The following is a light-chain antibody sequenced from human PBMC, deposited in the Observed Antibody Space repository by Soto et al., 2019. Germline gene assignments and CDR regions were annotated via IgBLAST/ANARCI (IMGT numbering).Light chain of an antibody. J-gene: IGLJ3*02. CDR2: GNN. CDR1: SSNIGAAYD. CDR3: QSYDSSLSGWV. V-gene: IGLV1-40*01. Sequence: QSVLTQPPSVSGAPGQKVTISCTRSSSNIGAAYDVHWYQHLPGTAPKLLIHGNNNRPSGVPDRFSGSKSGTSASLAITGLQAEDEADYYCQSYDSSLSGWVFGGGTQLPVL.